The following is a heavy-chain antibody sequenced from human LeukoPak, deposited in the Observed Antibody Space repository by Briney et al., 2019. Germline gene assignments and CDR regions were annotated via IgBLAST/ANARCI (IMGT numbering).Heavy chain of an antibody. CDR3: AKFAPRAVTSAFDY. Sequence: GGSLRLSCAASGFTFSSYAMSSVRQAPGKGLEGVSAISGSGGSTYYADSVKGRFTIPRDNSKNTLHLQMNSVRAEDTAVYYCAKFAPRAVTSAFDYWGQGTLVTVSS. J-gene: IGHJ4*02. D-gene: IGHD1-14*01. V-gene: IGHV3-23*01. CDR1: GFTFSSYA. CDR2: ISGSGGST.